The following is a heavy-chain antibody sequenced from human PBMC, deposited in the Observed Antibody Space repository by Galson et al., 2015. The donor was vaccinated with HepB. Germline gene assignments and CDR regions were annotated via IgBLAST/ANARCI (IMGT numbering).Heavy chain of an antibody. J-gene: IGHJ3*02. CDR1: GGAFSSYA. CDR3: ARAPLQGQLLVYAFEI. CDR2: ILPIFGTA. Sequence: SAKVSCKASGGAFSSYAISWVRQARGQGLEWLGGILPIFGTANYAQKFQGRVTITADKSTSTAYMELSSLRSEDTAVYYCARAPLQGQLLVYAFEIWGQGTMVTVSS. V-gene: IGHV1-69*06. D-gene: IGHD2-2*01.